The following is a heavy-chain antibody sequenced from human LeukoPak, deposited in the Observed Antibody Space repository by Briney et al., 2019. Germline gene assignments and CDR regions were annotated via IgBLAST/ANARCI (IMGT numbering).Heavy chain of an antibody. J-gene: IGHJ4*02. Sequence: SVKVSCKASGGTFSCYAISWVRQAPGQGLEWMGGIIPIFGTANYAQKFQGRVTITTDESTSTAYMELSSLRSEDTAVYYCARDHYYDSSGYYYWGQGTLVTVSS. CDR1: GGTFSCYA. CDR2: IIPIFGTA. D-gene: IGHD3-22*01. CDR3: ARDHYYDSSGYYY. V-gene: IGHV1-69*05.